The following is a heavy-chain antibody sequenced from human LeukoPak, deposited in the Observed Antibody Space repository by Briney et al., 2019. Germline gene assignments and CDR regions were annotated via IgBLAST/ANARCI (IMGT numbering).Heavy chain of an antibody. CDR1: GFTFSSYW. V-gene: IGHV3-74*01. Sequence: GRSLRLSCAASGFTFSSYWMHWVRQVPWKGLVWVARINPGGSSITYADSVKGRFTISRDNAKNTLYLQMDSLRAEDTGVYYCARSNQADDYWGQGTLVTVSS. J-gene: IGHJ4*02. CDR3: ARSNQADDY. D-gene: IGHD1-14*01. CDR2: INPGGSSI.